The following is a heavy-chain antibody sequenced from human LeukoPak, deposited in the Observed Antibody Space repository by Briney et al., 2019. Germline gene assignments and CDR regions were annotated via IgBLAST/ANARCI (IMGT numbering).Heavy chain of an antibody. CDR3: ARGSAKGGRGLQRLVQGVNDY. CDR2: ITTDGSST. V-gene: IGHV3-74*01. Sequence: PGGSLRLSCAASGFTFSSYWMYWVRQAPGKGLMWVSRITTDGSSTSYADSVKGRFTISRDNAKNTLYLQMNSLRAEDTAVYYCARGSAKGGRGLQRLVQGVNDYWGQGTLVTVSS. CDR1: GFTFSSYW. J-gene: IGHJ4*02. D-gene: IGHD6-13*01.